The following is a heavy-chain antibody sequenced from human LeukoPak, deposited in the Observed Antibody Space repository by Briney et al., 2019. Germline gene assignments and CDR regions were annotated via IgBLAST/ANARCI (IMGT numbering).Heavy chain of an antibody. CDR3: AKGHCRSTSCYVYYFDY. J-gene: IGHJ4*02. CDR2: ISGSGDRT. CDR1: GFTFSSYG. D-gene: IGHD2-2*01. V-gene: IGHV3-23*01. Sequence: PGGSLRLSCAASGFTFSSYGMNWVRQAPGKGLEWVSVISGSGDRTDYADSVKGRFTISRDNSKDTLYLQMNSLRAEDTAVYYCAKGHCRSTSCYVYYFDYWGQGTLVTVSS.